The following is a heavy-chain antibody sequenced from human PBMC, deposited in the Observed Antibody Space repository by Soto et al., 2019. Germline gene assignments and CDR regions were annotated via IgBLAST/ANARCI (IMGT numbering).Heavy chain of an antibody. CDR3: ARDLFLDYYGSGSPWQNYFDY. V-gene: IGHV3-48*01. D-gene: IGHD3-10*01. J-gene: IGHJ4*02. Sequence: PGGSLRLSCAASGFTFSSYSMNWVRQAPGKGLEWVSYISSSSSTIYYADSVKGRFTISRDNAKNSLYLQMNSLRAEDTAVYYCARDLFLDYYGSGSPWQNYFDYWGQGTLVTVSS. CDR2: ISSSSSTI. CDR1: GFTFSSYS.